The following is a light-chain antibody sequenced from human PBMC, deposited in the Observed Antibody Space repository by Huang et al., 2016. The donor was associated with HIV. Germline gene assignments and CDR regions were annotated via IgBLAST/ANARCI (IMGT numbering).Light chain of an antibody. J-gene: IGKJ1*01. CDR2: DAS. CDR1: QDISNY. Sequence: DIQMTQSPSSLSASVGDRVTITCQASQDISNYLNWYQQKPGKAPKLRIYDASNLETGVSSRFRGSGSGTDFTFTISSLQPEDIATYYCQHYDNLRTFGQGTKVEIK. CDR3: QHYDNLRT. V-gene: IGKV1-33*01.